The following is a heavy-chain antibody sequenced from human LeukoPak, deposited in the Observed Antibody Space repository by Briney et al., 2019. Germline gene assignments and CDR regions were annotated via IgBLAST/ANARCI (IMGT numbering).Heavy chain of an antibody. CDR2: IYTSGST. V-gene: IGHV4-61*02. CDR1: GGSISSGSYY. CDR3: ARDRGYCTNGVCYARRIGAFDI. J-gene: IGHJ3*02. Sequence: SETLSLTCTVSGGSISSGSYYWSWIRQPAGKGLEWIGRIYTSGSTNYNPSLKSRVTISVDTSKNQFSLKLSSVTAADTAVYYCARDRGYCTNGVCYARRIGAFDIWGQGTMVTVSS. D-gene: IGHD2-8*01.